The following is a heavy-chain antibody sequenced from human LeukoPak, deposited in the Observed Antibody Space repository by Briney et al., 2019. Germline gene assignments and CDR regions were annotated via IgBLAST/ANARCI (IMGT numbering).Heavy chain of an antibody. J-gene: IGHJ4*02. CDR3: VRDISGYYFDY. D-gene: IGHD3-22*01. CDR2: ISGSSIYT. Sequence: KAGGSLRLSCAASGFTFSDYHMTWIRQAPGKGLEWVSYISGSSIYTRYADSVKGRFTISRDNAKNSLYQQMNSLRAEDTALYYCVRDISGYYFDYWGQGTLVTVSS. V-gene: IGHV3-11*05. CDR1: GFTFSDYH.